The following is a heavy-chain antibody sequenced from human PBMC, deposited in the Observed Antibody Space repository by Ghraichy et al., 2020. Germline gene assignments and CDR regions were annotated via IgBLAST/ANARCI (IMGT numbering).Heavy chain of an antibody. CDR1: GFTFSVYW. CDR3: ARWGGYYMDV. D-gene: IGHD3-16*01. Sequence: LSLTCAASGFTFSVYWMSWVRQAPGKGLEWVANIKQDGSGQYYVDSVKGRFTISKDNAKNSLYLQMNSLRAEDTAVYYCARWGGYYMDVWGKGTTVTVSS. V-gene: IGHV3-7*01. J-gene: IGHJ6*03. CDR2: IKQDGSGQ.